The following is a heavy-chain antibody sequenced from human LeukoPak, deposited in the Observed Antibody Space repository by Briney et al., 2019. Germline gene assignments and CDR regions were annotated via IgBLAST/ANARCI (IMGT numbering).Heavy chain of an antibody. CDR3: ARVGSGSYYFDY. Sequence: ASVKVSCKASGGTFSSYAISWVRQAPGQGLEWMGGIIPIFGTANYAQKFQGRVTITADKSTSTAYMELSSLRSEDTAVYYCARVGSGSYYFDYWSQGTLVTVSS. D-gene: IGHD3-10*01. V-gene: IGHV1-69*06. CDR1: GGTFSSYA. CDR2: IIPIFGTA. J-gene: IGHJ4*02.